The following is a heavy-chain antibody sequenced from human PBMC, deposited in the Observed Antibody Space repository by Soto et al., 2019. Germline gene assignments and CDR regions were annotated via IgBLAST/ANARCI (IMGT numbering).Heavy chain of an antibody. CDR2: IYYSGST. D-gene: IGHD5-12*01. Sequence: PSETLSLTCTVSGVSISSYYWSWIRQPPGRGLEWVWYIYYSGSTNYNSSLKSLVTISVDTSKNQFSLKLSSVTAADAAVYYCAGGYDLDFDYWGQGTLVTVSS. CDR3: AGGYDLDFDY. CDR1: GVSISSYY. J-gene: IGHJ4*02. V-gene: IGHV4-59*01.